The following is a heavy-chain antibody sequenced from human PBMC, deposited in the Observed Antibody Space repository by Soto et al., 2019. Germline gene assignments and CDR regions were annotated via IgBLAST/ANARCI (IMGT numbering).Heavy chain of an antibody. V-gene: IGHV3-23*04. J-gene: IGHJ4*02. CDR2: SSNRGSSA. CDR3: AKAFCDAATCFPCES. Sequence: EVHLVQSGGGLVQPGESLGLSCVASGFTFNDYAMHWVRQTPGKGLEWVAASSNRGSSAYYADSVKGRFTISRDKSTKTLSLHMHTLRVEDTAVYFCAKAFCDAATCFPCESWGQGTPVAVSP. CDR1: GFTFNDYA. D-gene: IGHD2-21*01.